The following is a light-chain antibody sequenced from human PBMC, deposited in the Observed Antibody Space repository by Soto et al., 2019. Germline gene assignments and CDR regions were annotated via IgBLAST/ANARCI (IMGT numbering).Light chain of an antibody. CDR1: QTISSW. Sequence: DIQMTQSPSTLSRSVGDRVSITSRASQTISSWLAWYQQKPGKAPKLLIYKASTLKSGVPSRFSGSGSGTESTLTISSLQPDDFATYYCQHYNSYSEAFGQGTKVDIK. V-gene: IGKV1-5*03. CDR2: KAS. CDR3: QHYNSYSEA. J-gene: IGKJ1*01.